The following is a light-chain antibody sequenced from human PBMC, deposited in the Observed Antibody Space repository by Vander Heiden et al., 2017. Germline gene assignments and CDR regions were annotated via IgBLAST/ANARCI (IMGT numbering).Light chain of an antibody. CDR2: GNS. CDR1: SANIGAGYY. CDR3: QSYDSSMSGLYV. Sequence: QSVLTQQPSVSGAPGQTVTISCTGSSANIGAGYYVHCDHQLPGTAPTLLLFGNSNRPSGGPDRCSGSTSGTSASLAITGLQAEDEADYYCQSYDSSMSGLYVFGTGTKVTVL. J-gene: IGLJ1*01. V-gene: IGLV1-40*01.